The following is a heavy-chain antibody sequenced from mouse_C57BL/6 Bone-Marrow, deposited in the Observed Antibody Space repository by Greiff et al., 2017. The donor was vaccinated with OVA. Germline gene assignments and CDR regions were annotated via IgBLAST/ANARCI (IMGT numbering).Heavy chain of an antibody. Sequence: EVMLVESGPELVKPGASVKIPCKASGYTFTDYNMDWVKQSHGKSLEWIGDINPNNGGTIYNQKFKGKATLTVDKSSSTAYMELRSLTSEDTAVYYCARVDGYPAWFAYWGQGTLVTVSA. CDR1: GYTFTDYN. CDR3: ARVDGYPAWFAY. D-gene: IGHD2-3*01. V-gene: IGHV1-18*01. J-gene: IGHJ3*01. CDR2: INPNNGGT.